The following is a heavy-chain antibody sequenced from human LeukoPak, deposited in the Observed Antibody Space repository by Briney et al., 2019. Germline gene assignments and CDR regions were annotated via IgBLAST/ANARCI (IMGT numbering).Heavy chain of an antibody. D-gene: IGHD3-10*01. CDR1: GYSISSGYY. V-gene: IGHV4-38-2*02. Sequence: SETLSLTCTVSGYSISSGYYWGWIRPPPGKGLEWIGSIYHSGSTNYNPSLKSRVTMSVDTSKNQFSLKLSSVTAADTAVYYCARGQYYYGSGPYYYYGMDVWGQGTTVTVSS. CDR3: ARGQYYYGSGPYYYYGMDV. J-gene: IGHJ6*02. CDR2: IYHSGST.